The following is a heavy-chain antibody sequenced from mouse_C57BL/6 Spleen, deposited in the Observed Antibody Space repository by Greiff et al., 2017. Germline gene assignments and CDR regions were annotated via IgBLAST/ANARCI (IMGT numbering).Heavy chain of an antibody. J-gene: IGHJ2*01. CDR3: ATYYDYDVGNPYVDY. CDR2: IDPSDSYT. V-gene: IGHV1-59*01. Sequence: QVQLQQPGAELVRPGTSVKLSCKASGYTFTSYWMHWVKQRPGQGLEWIGVIDPSDSYTNYNQKFKGKATLTVDTSSSTAYMQLSSLTSEDSAVYYCATYYDYDVGNPYVDYWGQGTTLTVSS. CDR1: GYTFTSYW. D-gene: IGHD2-4*01.